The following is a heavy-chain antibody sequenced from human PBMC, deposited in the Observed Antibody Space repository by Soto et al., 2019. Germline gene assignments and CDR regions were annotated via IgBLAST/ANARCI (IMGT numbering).Heavy chain of an antibody. CDR3: ASWRSYSGSYGFDY. CDR2: IVPMYDSV. Sequence: QVQLVQSGAEVKKPGASVTVSCEASGGTFNTYTINWVRQAPGRGLEWVGQIVPMYDSVNYAENCQGRVTITADKSTKTAYMELTSLRSEDTALYFCASWRSYSGSYGFDYWGQGTLVTVSS. D-gene: IGHD1-26*01. V-gene: IGHV1-69*06. J-gene: IGHJ4*02. CDR1: GGTFNTYT.